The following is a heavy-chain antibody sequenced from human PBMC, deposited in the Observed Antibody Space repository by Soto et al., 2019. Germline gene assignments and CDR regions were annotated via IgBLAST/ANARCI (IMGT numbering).Heavy chain of an antibody. D-gene: IGHD3-16*01. J-gene: IGHJ5*01. CDR3: VRLIGNSWLAS. CDR1: GDSVSSNHAT. CDR2: TYYRSKWYY. V-gene: IGHV6-1*01. Sequence: VQLQQSGPGLVKPSQTLSLTCAISGDSVSSNHATWDWIRQSPSRGLEWLGRTYYRSKWYYDYPPSMKSRITINPDTSNNQLSLQLNSVTPDDTAVYDCVRLIGNSWLASWGQGTLVTVSS.